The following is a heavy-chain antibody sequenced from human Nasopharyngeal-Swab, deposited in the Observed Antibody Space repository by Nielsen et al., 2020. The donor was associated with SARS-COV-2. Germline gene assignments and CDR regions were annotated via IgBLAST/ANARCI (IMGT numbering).Heavy chain of an antibody. D-gene: IGHD1-26*01. V-gene: IGHV3-30*03. CDR1: GFTFSSYW. J-gene: IGHJ4*02. Sequence: GESLKISCAASGFTFSSYWMHWVRQAPGKGLEWVAVISFDGSKKYYADSVKGRFTISRDSSKNTLYLQMNSLRAEDTAVYYCARKYSGSYAAFDYWGQGTLVTVFS. CDR2: ISFDGSKK. CDR3: ARKYSGSYAAFDY.